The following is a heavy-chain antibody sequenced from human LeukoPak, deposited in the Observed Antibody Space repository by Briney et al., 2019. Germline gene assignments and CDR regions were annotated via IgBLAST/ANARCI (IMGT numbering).Heavy chain of an antibody. J-gene: IGHJ5*02. Sequence: GASVKVPCKASGYTFTGHYMHWVRQAPGQGLEWMGWINPNSGGTNYAQKFQGRVTMTRDTSISTAYMELSRLRSDDTAVYYCAREDYDSTKGWFDPWGQGTLVTVSS. CDR2: INPNSGGT. CDR1: GYTFTGHY. CDR3: AREDYDSTKGWFDP. V-gene: IGHV1-2*02. D-gene: IGHD3-22*01.